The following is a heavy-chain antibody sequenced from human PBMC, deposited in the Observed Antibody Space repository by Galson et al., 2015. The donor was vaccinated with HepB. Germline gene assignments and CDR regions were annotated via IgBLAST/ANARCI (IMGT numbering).Heavy chain of an antibody. Sequence: SLRLSCAASGFTFSSYGMHWVRQAPGKGLEWVAVIWYDGSNKYYADSVKGRFTISRDNSKNTLYLQMNSLRAEDTAVYYCARDENDFWSGYSGYYYYYMDVWGKGTTVTVSS. CDR2: IWYDGSNK. CDR3: ARDENDFWSGYSGYYYYYMDV. D-gene: IGHD3-3*01. J-gene: IGHJ6*03. V-gene: IGHV3-33*01. CDR1: GFTFSSYG.